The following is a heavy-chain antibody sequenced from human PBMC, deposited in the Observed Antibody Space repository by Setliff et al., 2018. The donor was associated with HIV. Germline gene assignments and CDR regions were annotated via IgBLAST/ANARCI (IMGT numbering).Heavy chain of an antibody. CDR2: IYPGDSDT. V-gene: IGHV5-51*01. CDR3: ARRSRDGYNYVWYFDL. J-gene: IGHJ2*01. CDR1: GYRFTSYW. Sequence: PGESLKISCKASGYRFTSYWIGWVRQMPGKGLEWMGIIYPGDSDTRYSPSFQGQVTISVDKSISTAYLQWSSLKASDTAMYYCARRSRDGYNYVWYFDLWGRGTLVTVSS. D-gene: IGHD5-12*01.